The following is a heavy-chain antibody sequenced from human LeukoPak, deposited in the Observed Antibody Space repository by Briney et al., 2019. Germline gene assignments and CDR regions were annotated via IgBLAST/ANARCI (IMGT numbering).Heavy chain of an antibody. CDR1: GFTFDDYG. D-gene: IGHD2/OR15-2a*01. V-gene: IGHV3-20*04. J-gene: IGHJ4*02. Sequence: GGSLRLSCEASGFTFDDYGVSWVRQAPGKRLEWVSGINGNGDSIGYADSVKGRFTISRDNAKNSLYLQMTSLRAEDTAVYYCARQGTNSPVDFWGQGTLVTVSS. CDR2: INGNGDSI. CDR3: ARQGTNSPVDF.